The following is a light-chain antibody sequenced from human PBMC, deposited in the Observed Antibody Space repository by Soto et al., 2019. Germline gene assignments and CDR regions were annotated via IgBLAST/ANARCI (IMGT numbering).Light chain of an antibody. V-gene: IGLV3-21*04. CDR2: YDS. J-gene: IGLJ2*01. CDR3: QVWDSSSDHPV. CDR1: NIGSKS. Sequence: SSELTQPPSVSVAPGKTARITCGGTNIGSKSVHWYQQKPGQAPVLVIYYDSDRPSGIPERFSGSNSGNTATLTISRVEAGDEADYYCQVWDSSSDHPVFGGGTKVTVL.